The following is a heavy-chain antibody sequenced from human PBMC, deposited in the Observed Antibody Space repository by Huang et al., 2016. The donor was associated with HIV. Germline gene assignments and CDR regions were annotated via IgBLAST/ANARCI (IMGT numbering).Heavy chain of an antibody. CDR3: AKDWSLGSSSFPDY. CDR1: GYTFTDYK. Sequence: QVQLVQSGAEVQKPGASVKVSCKASGYTFTDYKINWVRQAPGQGLEGRGWINPKSGGTNYAQKFQGRVTMTRDTSISTAYMELRRLRSDDTAVYYCAKDWSLGSSSFPDYWGQGTLVTVSS. D-gene: IGHD6-6*01. CDR2: INPKSGGT. J-gene: IGHJ4*02. V-gene: IGHV1-2*02.